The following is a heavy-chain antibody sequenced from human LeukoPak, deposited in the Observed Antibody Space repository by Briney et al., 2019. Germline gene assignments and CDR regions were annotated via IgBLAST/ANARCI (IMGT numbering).Heavy chain of an antibody. CDR2: IWYDGSNK. CDR3: AREVDYDFWSGYSSWFDP. Sequence: GGSLRLSCAASGFTFSSYGIHWVRQAPGKGLEWVAVIWYDGSNKYYADSVKGRFTISRDNSKNTLYLQMNSLRAEDTAVYYSAREVDYDFWSGYSSWFDPWGQGTLVTVSS. J-gene: IGHJ5*02. CDR1: GFTFSSYG. D-gene: IGHD3-3*01. V-gene: IGHV3-33*01.